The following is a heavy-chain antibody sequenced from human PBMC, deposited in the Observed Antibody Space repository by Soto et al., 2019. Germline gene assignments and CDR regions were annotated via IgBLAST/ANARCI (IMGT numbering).Heavy chain of an antibody. J-gene: IGHJ4*02. Sequence: GGSLRLSSAASGFTFSSYSMNWVRQAPGKGLEWVSSISSSSSYIYYADSVKGRFTISRDNAKNSLYLQMNSLRAEDTAVYYCARLAMAVGGYWGQGTLVTVSS. V-gene: IGHV3-21*01. CDR2: ISSSSSYI. CDR3: ARLAMAVGGY. D-gene: IGHD5-18*01. CDR1: GFTFSSYS.